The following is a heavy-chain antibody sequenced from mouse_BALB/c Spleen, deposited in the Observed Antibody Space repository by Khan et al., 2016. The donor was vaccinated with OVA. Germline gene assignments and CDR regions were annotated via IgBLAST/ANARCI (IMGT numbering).Heavy chain of an antibody. J-gene: IGHJ2*01. CDR2: INPTSGYT. V-gene: IGHV1-7*01. CDR3: TRDRIDY. Sequence: QVQLQQSGAELAKPGASLKMSCKASGYTFTTYWMHWVKQRPGQGLEWIGYINPTSGYTYYTEKFKDKATLSADKSSSTAYMQLSSLTSEDSAVYYCTRDRIDYWGQGTTLTVSS. CDR1: GYTFTTYW.